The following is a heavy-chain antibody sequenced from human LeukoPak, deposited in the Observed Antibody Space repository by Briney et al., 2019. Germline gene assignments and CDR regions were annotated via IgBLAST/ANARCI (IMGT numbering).Heavy chain of an antibody. V-gene: IGHV1-2*02. J-gene: IGHJ4*02. D-gene: IGHD6-13*01. CDR1: GYTFTGYY. CDR2: INPNSGGT. Sequence: ASVKVSCKASGYTFTGYYMHWVRPAPGQGLEWMGWINPNSGGTNYAQKFQGRVTMTRDTSISTAYMELSRLRSDDTAVYYCARDLGSSSWYQTRKYYFDYWGQGTLVTVSS. CDR3: ARDLGSSSWYQTRKYYFDY.